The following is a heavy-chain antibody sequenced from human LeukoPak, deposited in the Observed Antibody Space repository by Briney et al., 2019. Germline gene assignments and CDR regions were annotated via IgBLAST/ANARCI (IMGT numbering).Heavy chain of an antibody. CDR1: GFTFDDYA. J-gene: IGHJ4*02. CDR2: ISWDGGST. CDR3: AKDLDSSSSPGGFDY. Sequence: PGGSLRLSCAASGFTFDDYAMHWVRQAPGKGLEWVSLISWDGGSTYYADSVKGRFTISRDNSKNSVYLQMNSLRAEDTALYYCAKDLDSSSSPGGFDYWGQGTLVTVSS. V-gene: IGHV3-43D*04. D-gene: IGHD6-6*01.